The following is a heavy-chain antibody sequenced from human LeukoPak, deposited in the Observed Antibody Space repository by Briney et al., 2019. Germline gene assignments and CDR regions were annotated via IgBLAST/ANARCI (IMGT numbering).Heavy chain of an antibody. CDR1: GDSISSSSYY. J-gene: IGHJ4*02. V-gene: IGHV4-39*01. D-gene: IGHD3-10*01. CDR3: ARGSFYGYRPEWDY. CDR2: IYYSGST. Sequence: SETLSLTCIVSGDSISSSSYYWGWIRQPPGKGLEWIGSIYYSGSTYYNPSLKSRVTVSVDTSKNQFSLKLSSVTAADTAVYYCARGSFYGYRPEWDYWGQGTLVTVSS.